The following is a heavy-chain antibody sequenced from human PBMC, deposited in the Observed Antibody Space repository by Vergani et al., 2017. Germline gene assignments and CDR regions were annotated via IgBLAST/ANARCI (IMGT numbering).Heavy chain of an antibody. Sequence: QVQLVQSGAEVKKPGASVKVSCKASGYTFTSYYMHWVRQAPGQGLEWMGIINRSGGSTSYAQKFQGRVTMTRDTSTCTVYMELSSVRSEDTAVYYCARGWPQVGDYWGQGTLVTVSS. V-gene: IGHV1-46*03. CDR3: ARGWPQVGDY. J-gene: IGHJ4*02. D-gene: IGHD5-24*01. CDR2: INRSGGST. CDR1: GYTFTSYY.